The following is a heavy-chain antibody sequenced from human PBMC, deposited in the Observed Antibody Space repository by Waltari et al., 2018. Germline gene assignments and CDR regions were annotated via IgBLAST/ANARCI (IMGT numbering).Heavy chain of an antibody. Sequence: QVQLQESGPGLVKPSETLSLTCTVSGGSISSHYWSWIRQPPGQGLEWIGYIYYSGSTTNNPSLKSRVTISVDTSKNQFSLKLSSVTAADTAVYYCARGAVDKYWYFDLWGRGTLVTVSS. D-gene: IGHD5-12*01. J-gene: IGHJ2*01. CDR2: IYYSGST. CDR1: GGSISSHY. CDR3: ARGAVDKYWYFDL. V-gene: IGHV4-59*11.